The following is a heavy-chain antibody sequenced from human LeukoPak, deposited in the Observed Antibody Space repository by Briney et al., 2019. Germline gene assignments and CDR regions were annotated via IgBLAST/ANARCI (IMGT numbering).Heavy chain of an antibody. Sequence: SETLSLTCTVSGGSISSYYWSWIRQPPGKGLEWIGYIYYSGSTNYNPSLKSRVTISVDTSKNQFSLKLSSVTAADTAVYYCAGGGYYGAGFDYWGQGTLVTVSS. CDR1: GGSISSYY. CDR3: AGGGYYGAGFDY. CDR2: IYYSGST. J-gene: IGHJ4*02. V-gene: IGHV4-59*08. D-gene: IGHD3-22*01.